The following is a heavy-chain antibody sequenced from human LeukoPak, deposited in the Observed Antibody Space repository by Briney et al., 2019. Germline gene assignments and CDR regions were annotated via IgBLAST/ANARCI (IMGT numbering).Heavy chain of an antibody. J-gene: IGHJ4*02. CDR2: ISAYNGNT. Sequence: ASVKVSCKASGGTFSSYAISWVRQAPGQGLEWMGWISAYNGNTNYAQKLQGRVTMTTDTSTSTAYMELRSLRSDDTAVYYCARTPLVPAALDYWGQGTLVTVSS. V-gene: IGHV1-18*01. CDR1: GGTFSSYA. D-gene: IGHD2-2*01. CDR3: ARTPLVPAALDY.